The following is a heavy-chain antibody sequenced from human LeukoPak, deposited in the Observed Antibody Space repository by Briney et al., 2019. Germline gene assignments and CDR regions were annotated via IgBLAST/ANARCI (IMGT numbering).Heavy chain of an antibody. CDR3: ARALPSPLYSGSYADAFDI. V-gene: IGHV3-21*01. CDR1: GFTFSNYA. J-gene: IGHJ3*02. CDR2: ISSSSSYI. D-gene: IGHD1-26*01. Sequence: GGSLRLSCAASGFTFSNYAMNWVRQAPGKGLEWVSSISSSSSYIYYADSVKGRFTISRDNAKNSLYPQMNSLRAEDTAVYYCARALPSPLYSGSYADAFDIWGQGTMVTVSS.